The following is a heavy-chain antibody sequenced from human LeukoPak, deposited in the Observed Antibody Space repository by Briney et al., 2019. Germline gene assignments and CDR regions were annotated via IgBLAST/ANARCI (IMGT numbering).Heavy chain of an antibody. CDR2: IYYSGST. J-gene: IGHJ4*02. Sequence: PSETLSLTCAVYGGSFSGYYWSWIRQPPGKGLEWIGYIYYSGSTNYNPSLKSRVTISVDTSKNQFSLKLSSVTAADTAVYYCARLAYYYDSSGYYFTYFDYWGQGTLVTVSS. CDR3: ARLAYYYDSSGYYFTYFDY. D-gene: IGHD3-22*01. CDR1: GGSFSGYY. V-gene: IGHV4-59*01.